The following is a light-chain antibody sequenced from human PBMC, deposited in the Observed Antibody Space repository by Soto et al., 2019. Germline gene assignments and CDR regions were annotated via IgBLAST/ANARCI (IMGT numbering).Light chain of an antibody. CDR2: GAS. V-gene: IGKV3-20*01. CDR3: QQYYSYPLT. CDR1: QSVGSNY. Sequence: EIVLTQSPGTLSLSLGERATVSCRASQSVGSNYLAWYQRKPGQAPRLLIYGASSRATGIPDRFSGSGSGTDFTLTISCLQSEDFATYYCQQYYSYPLTFGQGTRLEIK. J-gene: IGKJ5*01.